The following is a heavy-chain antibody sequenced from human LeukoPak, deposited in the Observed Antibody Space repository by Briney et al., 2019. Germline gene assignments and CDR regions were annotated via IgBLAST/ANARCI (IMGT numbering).Heavy chain of an antibody. V-gene: IGHV4-61*02. CDR2: IYTSGST. Sequence: SETLSLTCTVSGGSISSSSYYWSWIRQPAGKGLEWIGRIYTSGSTNYNPSLKSRVTISVDTSKNQFSLKLSSVTAADTAVYYCARSLPHWYFDLWGRGTLVTVSS. J-gene: IGHJ2*01. CDR3: ARSLPHWYFDL. CDR1: GGSISSSSYY.